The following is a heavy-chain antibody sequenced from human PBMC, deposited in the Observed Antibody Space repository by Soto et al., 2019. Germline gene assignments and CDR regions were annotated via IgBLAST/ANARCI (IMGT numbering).Heavy chain of an antibody. J-gene: IGHJ6*02. D-gene: IGHD2-15*01. Sequence: GGSLRLSCAASGFTFSSYWMSWVHQAPGKGLEWVANIKQDGSEKYYVDSVKGRFTISRDNAKNSLYLQMNSLRAEDTAVYYCARDEVGYCSGGSCHYGMDVWGQGTTVTVSS. CDR2: IKQDGSEK. V-gene: IGHV3-7*03. CDR1: GFTFSSYW. CDR3: ARDEVGYCSGGSCHYGMDV.